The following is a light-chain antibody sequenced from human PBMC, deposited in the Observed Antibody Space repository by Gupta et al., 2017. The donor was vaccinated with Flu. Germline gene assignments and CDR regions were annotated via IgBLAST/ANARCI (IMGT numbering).Light chain of an antibody. CDR2: GAS. CDR1: QRVDSSY. CDR3: QHYGGSSRFT. Sequence: EIVLTQSTGTLSLSPGESATLSCRASQRVDSSYLARYQQKPGQAPRLLIYGASSRTTGIPDRFSGSGSGTAFTLSIIRLEHEDVAVYYCQHYGGSSRFTFGPGTKVDIK. V-gene: IGKV3-20*01. J-gene: IGKJ3*01.